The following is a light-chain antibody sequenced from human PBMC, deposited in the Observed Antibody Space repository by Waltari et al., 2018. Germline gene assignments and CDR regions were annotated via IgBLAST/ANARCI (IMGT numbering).Light chain of an antibody. J-gene: IGLJ1*01. V-gene: IGLV1-44*01. CDR2: SNN. CDR3: AAWDDSLNGYV. Sequence: QSVLTQPPSASGPPGQRVTISCSVITPNIGSNTVNWYQQLPGTAPKLLIYSNNQRPSGVPDRFSGSKSGTSASLAISGLQSEDEADYYCAAWDDSLNGYVFGTGTKVTVL. CDR1: TPNIGSNT.